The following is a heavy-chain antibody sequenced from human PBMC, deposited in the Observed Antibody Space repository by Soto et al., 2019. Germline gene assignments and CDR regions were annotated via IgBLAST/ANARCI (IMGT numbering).Heavy chain of an antibody. V-gene: IGHV1-46*01. D-gene: IGHD6-13*01. CDR2: INPSGGST. CDR3: AREGYSSSWTQLNWFDP. CDR1: GYTFTSYY. J-gene: IGHJ5*02. Sequence: ASVKVSCKASGYTFTSYYMHWVRQAPGQGLEWMGIINPSGGSTSYAQKFQGRVTMTRDTSTSTVYMELSSLRPEDTAVYYCAREGYSSSWTQLNWFDPWGQGTLVTVSS.